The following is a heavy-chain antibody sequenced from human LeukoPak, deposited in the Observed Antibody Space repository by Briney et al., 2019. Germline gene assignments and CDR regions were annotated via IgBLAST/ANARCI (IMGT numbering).Heavy chain of an antibody. CDR2: ISYDGSNK. D-gene: IGHD1-26*01. J-gene: IGHJ4*02. CDR3: ARIVGATMGDDY. CDR1: GFTLSSYA. Sequence: GGSLRLSCAASGFTLSSYAMHWVRQAPGKGLEWVAVISYDGSNKYYADSVKGRFTISRDNSKNTLYLQMNSLRAEDTAVYYCARIVGATMGDDYWGQGTLVTVSS. V-gene: IGHV3-30*04.